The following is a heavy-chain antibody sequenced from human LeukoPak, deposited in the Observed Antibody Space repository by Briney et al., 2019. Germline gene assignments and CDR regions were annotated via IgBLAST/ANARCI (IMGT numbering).Heavy chain of an antibody. CDR1: GGSISSGDYY. D-gene: IGHD3-16*01. V-gene: IGHV4-30-4*01. CDR3: ARGPWGLGDRYFDY. Sequence: SETLSLTCTVSGGSISSGDYYWSWIRQPPGKGLEWIGYIYYSGSTYYNPSLKSRVTISVDTSKNQFSLKLSSVTAADTAVYYCARGPWGLGDRYFDYWGQGTLVTVSS. CDR2: IYYSGST. J-gene: IGHJ4*02.